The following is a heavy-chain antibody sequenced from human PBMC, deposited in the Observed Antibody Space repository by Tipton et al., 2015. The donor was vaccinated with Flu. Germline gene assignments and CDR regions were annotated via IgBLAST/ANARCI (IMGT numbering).Heavy chain of an antibody. V-gene: IGHV3-7*01. CDR3: AREGRGYSYGYLYRQKYYYYYYGMDV. CDR1: GFTFSSYW. D-gene: IGHD5-18*01. J-gene: IGHJ6*02. CDR2: IKQDGSEK. Sequence: SLRLSCAASGFTFSSYWMSWVRQAPGKGLEWVANIKQDGSEKYYVDSVKGRFTISRDNAKNSLYLQMNSLRAEDTAVYYCAREGRGYSYGYLYRQKYYYYYYGMDVWGQGTTVTVSS.